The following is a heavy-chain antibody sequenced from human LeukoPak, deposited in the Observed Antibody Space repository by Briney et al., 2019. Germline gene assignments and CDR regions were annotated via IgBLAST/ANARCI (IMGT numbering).Heavy chain of an antibody. CDR1: GFTFDDYA. CDR3: AKDRAWGAMGTFDY. V-gene: IGHV3-9*01. D-gene: IGHD3-16*01. CDR2: ISWNSGSI. J-gene: IGHJ4*02. Sequence: PGGSLRLSCAASGFTFDDYAMHWVRQAPGKGLEWVSGISWNSGSIGYADSVKGRFTISRDNAKNSLYLQMNSLRAEDTAVYYCAKDRAWGAMGTFDYWGQGTLVTVSS.